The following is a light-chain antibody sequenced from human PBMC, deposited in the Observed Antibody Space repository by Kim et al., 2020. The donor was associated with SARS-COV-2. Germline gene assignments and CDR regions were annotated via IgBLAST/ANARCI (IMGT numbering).Light chain of an antibody. J-gene: IGKJ2*01. CDR1: QSVSSSS. CDR2: GTS. CDR3: QHYGSSRYT. Sequence: LSPGERAPLSCRASQSVSSSSLGWYQQKPGQAPRLLIYGTSNRATGIPDRFSGGGSETEFTLTISILEPEDFAVYYCQHYGSSRYTFGRGTKLEI. V-gene: IGKV3-20*01.